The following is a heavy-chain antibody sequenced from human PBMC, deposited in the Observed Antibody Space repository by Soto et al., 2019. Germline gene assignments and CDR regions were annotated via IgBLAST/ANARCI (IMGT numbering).Heavy chain of an antibody. D-gene: IGHD1-7*01. CDR2: IIPIFGTA. Sequence: QVQLVQSGAEVKKPGSSVKVSCKASGGTFSSYAISWVRQAPGQGLEWMGGIIPIFGTANYAQTFQGRVTITADESTSTAYMALSSLRSEDTAVYYCARERVYNWNSAYYFDYWGQGTLVTVSS. J-gene: IGHJ4*02. CDR1: GGTFSSYA. V-gene: IGHV1-69*01. CDR3: ARERVYNWNSAYYFDY.